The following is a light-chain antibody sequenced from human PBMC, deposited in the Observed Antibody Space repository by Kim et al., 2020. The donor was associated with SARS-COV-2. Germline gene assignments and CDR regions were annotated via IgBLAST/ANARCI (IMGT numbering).Light chain of an antibody. CDR1: QSVNSN. CDR2: GAS. V-gene: IGKV3-15*01. Sequence: VSPGERATLSCRASQSVNSNLAWYQQKPGQAPRLLISGASSRASGVPARFSGTGSGTEFTLTISSLQSEDFALYYCQQYNNWPPWTFGQGTKLEI. CDR3: QQYNNWPPWT. J-gene: IGKJ1*01.